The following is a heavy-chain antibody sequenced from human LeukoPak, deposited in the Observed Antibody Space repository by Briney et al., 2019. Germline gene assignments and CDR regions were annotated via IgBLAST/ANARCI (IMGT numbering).Heavy chain of an antibody. J-gene: IGHJ4*02. CDR1: GFTFTSYA. D-gene: IGHD1-14*01. V-gene: IGHV3-23*01. CDR2: ISGSGDTT. CDR3: AREEPALDY. Sequence: GGSLRLSCAASGFTFTSYAMSWVRQAPGKGLEWVSTISGSGDTTYYADSVKGRFTISRDNSKNTVYLQMNSLRAEGTAIYYCAREEPALDYWGQGTLVTVSS.